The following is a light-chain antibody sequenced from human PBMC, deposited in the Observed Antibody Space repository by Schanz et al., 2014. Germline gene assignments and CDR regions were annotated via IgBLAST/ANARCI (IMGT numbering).Light chain of an antibody. Sequence: QSALTQPASVSGAPGQSITISCTGTSSDVGAYNYVSWYQQHPGKAPKLMIYDVTYRPSGVSNRFSGSKSGNTASLTISGLLAEDEADYYCRSYRSSNTVVFGGGTKLTVL. CDR1: SSDVGAYNY. CDR3: RSYRSSNTVV. CDR2: DVT. J-gene: IGLJ2*01. V-gene: IGLV2-14*03.